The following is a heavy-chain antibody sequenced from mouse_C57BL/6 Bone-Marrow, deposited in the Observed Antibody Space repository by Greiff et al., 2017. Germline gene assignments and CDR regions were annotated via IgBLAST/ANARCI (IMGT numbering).Heavy chain of an antibody. Sequence: VQLQQPGAELVKPGASVQLSCKASGYTFTSYWMHWVKQRPGRGLEWIGRIDPNSGGTKYNEKFKSKATLTVDKPSSTAYMQLSSLTSEDSAVYYCARLRRRVYYYAMDYWGQGTSVTVSS. CDR1: GYTFTSYW. CDR3: ARLRRRVYYYAMDY. CDR2: IDPNSGGT. V-gene: IGHV1-72*01. J-gene: IGHJ4*01. D-gene: IGHD2-12*01.